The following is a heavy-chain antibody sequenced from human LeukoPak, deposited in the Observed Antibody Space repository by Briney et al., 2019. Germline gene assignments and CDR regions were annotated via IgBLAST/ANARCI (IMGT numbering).Heavy chain of an antibody. V-gene: IGHV4-59*01. CDR1: GGSISRYY. CDR2: IYYGGST. Sequence: SETLSLTCTVSGGSISRYYWSWIRQPPGKGLEWIGYIYYGGSTNYNPSLKSRVTISVDTSKNQFSLKLSSVTAADTAVYYCARARMVVVAATRSRLDYGMDVWGQGTTVTVSS. D-gene: IGHD2-15*01. J-gene: IGHJ6*02. CDR3: ARARMVVVAATRSRLDYGMDV.